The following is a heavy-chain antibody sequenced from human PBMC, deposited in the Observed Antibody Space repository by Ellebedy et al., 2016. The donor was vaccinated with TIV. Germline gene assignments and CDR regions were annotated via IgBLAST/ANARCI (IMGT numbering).Heavy chain of an antibody. D-gene: IGHD3-3*01. CDR2: ISGSGGGT. CDR1: GFTFSNYA. Sequence: GGSLRLSCAASGFTFSNYAMSWVRQAPGKGLEWVSAISGSGGGTYYADSVKGRFTISRDNSKNTLYLEMNSLRAEDTAVYYCAKLGFLEWFTNFDYWGQGTLVTVSS. CDR3: AKLGFLEWFTNFDY. J-gene: IGHJ4*02. V-gene: IGHV3-23*01.